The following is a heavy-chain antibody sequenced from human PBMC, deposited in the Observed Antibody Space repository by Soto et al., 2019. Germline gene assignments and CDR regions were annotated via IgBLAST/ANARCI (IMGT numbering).Heavy chain of an antibody. J-gene: IGHJ4*02. Sequence: AAVKVSCKASGYTFTGYYIHWVRQAPGQGLEWMGWISPNSGGTNYAQKFQGWVTMTRDTSINTAYMELTRLISDDTAVYYCATHSIAATGTPDPQFDYWGQGTLVTVSS. CDR3: ATHSIAATGTPDPQFDY. D-gene: IGHD6-13*01. CDR2: ISPNSGGT. CDR1: GYTFTGYY. V-gene: IGHV1-2*04.